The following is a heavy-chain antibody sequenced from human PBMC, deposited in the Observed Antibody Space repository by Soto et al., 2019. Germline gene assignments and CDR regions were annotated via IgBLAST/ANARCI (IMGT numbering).Heavy chain of an antibody. Sequence: PGGSLRLSCEASGFTFSIAWMNWVRQAPGKGLEWVGRIKSKTYGAATDYTTPVKGRFTISRDDSKNTLYLQMSSLKTEDTAVDYCTGAGVLRGGYNWLDPWGRGSLCTVSS. CDR2: IKSKTYGAAT. CDR3: TGAGVLRGGYNWLDP. CDR1: GFTFSIAW. J-gene: IGHJ5*02. D-gene: IGHD2-8*02. V-gene: IGHV3-15*07.